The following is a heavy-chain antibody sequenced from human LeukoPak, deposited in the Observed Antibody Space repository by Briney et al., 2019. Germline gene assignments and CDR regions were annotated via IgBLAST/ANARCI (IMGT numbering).Heavy chain of an antibody. Sequence: GASVKVSCKASGYTFTGYYMHWVRQAPGQGLEWMGWINPNSGGTNYAQKFQGRVTMTRDTSISTAYMELSRLRSDDTAVYYCARAAYRGTSCYPLRYWGQGTLVTVSS. J-gene: IGHJ4*02. CDR2: INPNSGGT. D-gene: IGHD2-2*01. V-gene: IGHV1-2*02. CDR1: GYTFTGYY. CDR3: ARAAYRGTSCYPLRY.